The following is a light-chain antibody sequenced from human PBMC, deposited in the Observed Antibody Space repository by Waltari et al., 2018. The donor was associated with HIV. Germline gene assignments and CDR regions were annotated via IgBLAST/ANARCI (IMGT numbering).Light chain of an antibody. J-gene: IGLJ2*01. CDR3: GSYGDNVWVL. V-gene: IGLV2-8*01. Sequence: QSALTQPPSASGSLGQSVTISCTGSSSDIGAFDSVSWFHQYPHSAPAVLLYEVTKRPSGVPDRFSGSGSGNTAYLTVSGIQPNDTAAYFCGSYGDNVWVLFGGGTSLTVL. CDR2: EVT. CDR1: SSDIGAFDS.